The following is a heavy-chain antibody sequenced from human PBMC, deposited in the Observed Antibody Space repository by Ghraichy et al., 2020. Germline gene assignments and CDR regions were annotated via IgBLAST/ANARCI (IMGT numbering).Heavy chain of an antibody. CDR2: ISTYNGNT. CDR3: ARDAISETYSSGWSALDY. D-gene: IGHD6-19*01. V-gene: IGHV1-18*04. Sequence: ASVKVSCKASGYTFTSYGISWVRQAPGQGLEWMGWISTYNGNTNYAQKLQGRVTITTDTSTSTAYMELRSLRSDDTAVYYCARDAISETYSSGWSALDYWGQGTLVTVPS. J-gene: IGHJ4*02. CDR1: GYTFTSYG.